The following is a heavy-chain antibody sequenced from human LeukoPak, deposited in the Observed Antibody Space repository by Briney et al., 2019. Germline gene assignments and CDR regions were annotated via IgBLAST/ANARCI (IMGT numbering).Heavy chain of an antibody. V-gene: IGHV4-59*12. Sequence: SETLSLTCTVSGGSISSYYWSWIRQPPGKGLEWIGYLYDSGSTNYNPSLKSRVTISLDTSQNQFSLILTSVTAADTAVYYCARRGQTTAWSFDFWGQGILVTVSS. D-gene: IGHD1-14*01. CDR3: ARRGQTTAWSFDF. J-gene: IGHJ4*02. CDR1: GGSISSYY. CDR2: LYDSGST.